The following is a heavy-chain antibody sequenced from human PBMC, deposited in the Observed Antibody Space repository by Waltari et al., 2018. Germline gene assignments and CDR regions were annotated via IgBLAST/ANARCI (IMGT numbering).Heavy chain of an antibody. D-gene: IGHD1-26*01. CDR2: IDHRGVT. J-gene: IGHJ3*01. CDR3: ARHQRRGLRGLDV. CDR1: GVTLTASY. V-gene: IGHV4-34*01. Sequence: QVQLNQWGPGLLRPSATLSLKCAVDGVTLTASYWTWVRQSPGKWLEWIAEIDHRGVTNINLSLMSRVFMSVDTSDKQLSLKLRSVTAADTAVYYCARHQRRGLRGLDVWGQGTMVTVSS.